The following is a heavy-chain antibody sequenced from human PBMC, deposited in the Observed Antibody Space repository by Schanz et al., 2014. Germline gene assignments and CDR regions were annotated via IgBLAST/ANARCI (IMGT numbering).Heavy chain of an antibody. Sequence: QVQLQESGPGLVKPSQTLSLTCTVSGGSIRSGTYYWSWIRQPAGKALEWVGRVFPNGITNYNPSHKIRVPIPLATSKTQFSLTLTSLTAADTAVYYCARDTTWRLDLWGRGTLVTVSS. J-gene: IGHJ2*01. CDR2: VFPNGIT. V-gene: IGHV4-61*02. D-gene: IGHD1-1*01. CDR1: GGSIRSGTYY. CDR3: ARDTTWRLDL.